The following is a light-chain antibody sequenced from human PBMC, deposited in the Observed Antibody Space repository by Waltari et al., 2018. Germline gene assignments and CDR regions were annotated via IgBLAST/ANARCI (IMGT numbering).Light chain of an antibody. J-gene: IGLJ2*01. V-gene: IGLV2-23*01. CDR3: CSYAGGSRVI. CDR2: EAT. Sequence: QSALTQPPSLSGSPGRSIPISSPEPRKNLGTFTFFSWFQQFPGQAPKLIVSEATKRPSGVSYRFSGSKSGNTASLTISGLQAEDEADYYCCSYAGGSRVIFGGGTKLTVL. CDR1: RKNLGTFTF.